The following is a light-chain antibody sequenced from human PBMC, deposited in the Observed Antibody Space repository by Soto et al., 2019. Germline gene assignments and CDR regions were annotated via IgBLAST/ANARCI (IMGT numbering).Light chain of an antibody. Sequence: EIVMTQSPATLSVSPGERATLSCRASQSISSKLAWYQQKPGQAPRLLIYDTSTRAAGISARFSGSGSGTEFTLTISRLEPEDFAVYYCQQYGSSPWTFGQGTKVDIK. CDR1: QSISSK. J-gene: IGKJ1*01. CDR3: QQYGSSPWT. CDR2: DTS. V-gene: IGKV3-15*01.